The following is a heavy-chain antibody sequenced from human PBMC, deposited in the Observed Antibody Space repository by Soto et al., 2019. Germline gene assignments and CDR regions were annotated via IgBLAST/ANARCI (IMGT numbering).Heavy chain of an antibody. CDR3: ARDRLGYCSSTSCIRRAFDI. CDR2: INPSGGST. CDR1: GYTFTSYD. D-gene: IGHD2-2*01. Sequence: VTSVKVSCKASGYTFTSYDINWVRQAPGQGLEWMGIINPSGGSTSYAQKFQGRVTMTRDTSTSTVYMELSSLRSEDTAVYYCARDRLGYCSSTSCIRRAFDIWGQGTMVTVSS. V-gene: IGHV1-46*03. J-gene: IGHJ3*02.